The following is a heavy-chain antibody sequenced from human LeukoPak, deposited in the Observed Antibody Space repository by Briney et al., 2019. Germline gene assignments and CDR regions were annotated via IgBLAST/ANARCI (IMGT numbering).Heavy chain of an antibody. CDR2: IIPIFGTA. CDR3: ASDLRSGSTGGYYYMDV. D-gene: IGHD2-2*01. V-gene: IGHV1-69*13. J-gene: IGHJ6*03. Sequence: SVKVSCKASGGTFSSYAISWVRQAPGQGLEWMGEIIPIFGTASYAQKFQGRVTITADESTSTAYMELSSLRSEDTAVYYCASDLRSGSTGGYYYMDVWGKATTVTVSS. CDR1: GGTFSSYA.